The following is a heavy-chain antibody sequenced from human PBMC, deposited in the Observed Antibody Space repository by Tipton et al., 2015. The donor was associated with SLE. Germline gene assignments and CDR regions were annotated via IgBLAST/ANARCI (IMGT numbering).Heavy chain of an antibody. CDR1: GFTFSSYW. J-gene: IGHJ5*02. Sequence: SLRLSCAASGFTFSSYWMHWVRQASGKGLVWVSRINRDGSYTNYADSVKGRFTISRDNAKNTLYLQMNSLRAEDTAVYYCARESGYCSNGVCLNWVDPWGQGTLVTVSS. CDR3: ARESGYCSNGVCLNWVDP. D-gene: IGHD2-8*01. CDR2: INRDGSYT. V-gene: IGHV3-74*01.